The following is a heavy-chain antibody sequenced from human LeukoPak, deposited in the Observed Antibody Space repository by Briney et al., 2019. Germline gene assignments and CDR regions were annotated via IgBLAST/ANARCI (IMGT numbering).Heavy chain of an antibody. D-gene: IGHD3-22*01. CDR2: IKSDGRT. Sequence: GGSLRLSCAASGFTVSSNSMTWVRQAPGKGLEWVSLIKSDGRTYYADSVEGRFTISRDNSKNTLYLQMNSLRAEDTAVYYCASVPFSSGFHYWGQGTLVTVSS. CDR3: ASVPFSSGFHY. J-gene: IGHJ4*02. V-gene: IGHV3-53*01. CDR1: GFTVSSNS.